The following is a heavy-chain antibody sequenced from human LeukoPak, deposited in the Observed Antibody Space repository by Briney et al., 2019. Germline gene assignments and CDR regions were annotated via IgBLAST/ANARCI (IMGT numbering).Heavy chain of an antibody. CDR3: TRATDLYYYYGMDV. CDR2: IYTSGST. J-gene: IGHJ6*02. CDR1: GGSISSYY. V-gene: IGHV4-4*07. D-gene: IGHD4-17*01. Sequence: SETLSLTCTVSGGSISSYYWSWIRQPAGKGLECIGRIYTSGSTNYNPSLKSRVTMSVDTSKNQFSLKLSSVTAADTAVYYCTRATDLYYYYGMDVWGQGTTVTVSS.